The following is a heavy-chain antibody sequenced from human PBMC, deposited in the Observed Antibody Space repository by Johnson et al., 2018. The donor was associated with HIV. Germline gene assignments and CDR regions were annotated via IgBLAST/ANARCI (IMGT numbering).Heavy chain of an antibody. CDR1: GFTFSSYA. V-gene: IGHV3-23*04. D-gene: IGHD2-15*01. CDR2: ISGSGGST. CDR3: AKDGIVVVVAATDAFDI. Sequence: VKLVESGGGLVQPGGSLRLSCAASGFTFSSYAMSWVRQAPGKGLEWVSAISGSGGSTYYADSVKGRFTISRDNSKNTLYLQMNRLMAEDTAVYYCAKDGIVVVVAATDAFDIWGQGTMVTVSS. J-gene: IGHJ3*02.